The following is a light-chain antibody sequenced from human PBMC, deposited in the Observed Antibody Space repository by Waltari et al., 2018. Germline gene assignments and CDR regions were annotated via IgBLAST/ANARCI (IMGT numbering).Light chain of an antibody. V-gene: IGKV1-9*01. CDR1: QGISSF. Sequence: QLTQSPSSLSASVGDRVTITRRASQGISSFLAWYQQKAGKAPKLLTYAASTLQSGVPSRFSGSGSGTDFTLTISSLQPEDFATYYCQQLNSYPPTFGGGTKVEIK. CDR3: QQLNSYPPT. J-gene: IGKJ4*01. CDR2: AAS.